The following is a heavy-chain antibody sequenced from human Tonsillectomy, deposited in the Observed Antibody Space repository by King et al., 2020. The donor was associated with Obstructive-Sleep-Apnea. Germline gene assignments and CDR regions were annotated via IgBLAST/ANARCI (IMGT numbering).Heavy chain of an antibody. D-gene: IGHD6-19*01. CDR1: GGSISSSSYY. CDR2: SYYSGST. V-gene: IGHV4-39*01. Sequence: QLQESGPGLVKPSETLSLTCTVSGGSISSSSYYWGWIRQPPGKGLEWIGSSYYSGSTYYNPSLKSRVTISVDTSKNQFSLKLSSVTAADTAVYYCARQDSSGWGDLDYWGQGTLVTVSS. J-gene: IGHJ4*02. CDR3: ARQDSSGWGDLDY.